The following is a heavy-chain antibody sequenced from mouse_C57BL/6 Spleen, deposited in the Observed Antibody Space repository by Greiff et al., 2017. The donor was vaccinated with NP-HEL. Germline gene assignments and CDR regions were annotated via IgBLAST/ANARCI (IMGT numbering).Heavy chain of an antibody. CDR2: IDPSDSYT. CDR3: ARSPRDCFDY. Sequence: QVQLQQPGAELVMPGASVKLSCKASGYTFTSYWMHWVKQRPGQGLEWIGEIDPSDSYTNYNQKFKGKSTLTVDKSSSTAYMQLSSLTSEDSAVYYCARSPRDCFDYWGQGTTLTVSS. CDR1: GYTFTSYW. V-gene: IGHV1-69*01. J-gene: IGHJ2*01.